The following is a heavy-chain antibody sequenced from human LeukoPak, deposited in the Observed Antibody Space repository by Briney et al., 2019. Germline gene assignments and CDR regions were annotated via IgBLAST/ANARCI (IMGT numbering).Heavy chain of an antibody. CDR1: GGSISSYY. CDR3: ARVFGVVHKSAYYYYGMDV. J-gene: IGHJ6*02. D-gene: IGHD3-3*01. V-gene: IGHV4-59*01. Sequence: PSGTLSLTCTVSGGSISSYYWSWIRQPPGKGLEWIGYIYYSGSTNYNPSLKSRVTISVDTSKNQFSLKLSSVTAADTAVYYCARVFGVVHKSAYYYYGMDVWGQGTTVTVSS. CDR2: IYYSGST.